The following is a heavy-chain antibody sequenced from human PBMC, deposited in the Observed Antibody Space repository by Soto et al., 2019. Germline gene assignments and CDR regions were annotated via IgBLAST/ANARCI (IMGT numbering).Heavy chain of an antibody. V-gene: IGHV3-21*01. Sequence: EVQLVESGGGLVKPGGSLRLSCISSGFTFRTYTMNWVRQAPGKGLEWVSGIRGFSPYTFYAESVKGRFTISRDNAKNSLYLQMNSLRAEDTAVYYCARDRGYDAHDYDYNAMDVWGQGTTFTVSS. CDR2: IRGFSPYT. J-gene: IGHJ6*02. CDR3: ARDRGYDAHDYDYNAMDV. CDR1: GFTFRTYT. D-gene: IGHD3-10*01.